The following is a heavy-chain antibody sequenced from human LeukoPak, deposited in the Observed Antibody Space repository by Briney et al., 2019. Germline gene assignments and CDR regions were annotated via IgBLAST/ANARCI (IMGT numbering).Heavy chain of an antibody. Sequence: PGGSLRLSCAASGFTFSSYGMHWVRQAPGKGLEWVAFIRYDGSNKYYADSVKGRFTISRDNSMNTLYLQMNSLRAEDTAVYYCAGDQTRPPQGDYWGQGTLVTVSS. CDR1: GFTFSSYG. CDR2: IRYDGSNK. V-gene: IGHV3-30*02. J-gene: IGHJ4*02. CDR3: AGDQTRPPQGDY.